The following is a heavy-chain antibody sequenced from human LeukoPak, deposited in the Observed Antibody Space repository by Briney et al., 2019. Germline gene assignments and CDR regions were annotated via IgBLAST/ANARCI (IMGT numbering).Heavy chain of an antibody. V-gene: IGHV1-24*01. CDR2: FDPEDGET. Sequence: ASVKVSCKVSGYTLTELSMHWVRQAPGKGLEWMGGFDPEDGETIYAQKFQGRVTMTEDTSTDTAYMEPSSLRSEDTAVYYCATDPRRSVAGNYWGQGTLVTVSS. CDR3: ATDPRRSVAGNY. D-gene: IGHD6-19*01. CDR1: GYTLTELS. J-gene: IGHJ4*02.